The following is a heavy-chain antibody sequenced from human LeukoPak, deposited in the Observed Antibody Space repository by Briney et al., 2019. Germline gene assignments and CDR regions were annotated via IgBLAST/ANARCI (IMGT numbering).Heavy chain of an antibody. J-gene: IGHJ6*03. CDR2: IYSGGST. Sequence: GGSLRLSCAASGFTVSSNYMSWVRQAPGKGLEWVSVIYSGGSTYYADSVKGRFTISRDNSKNTLYLQMNSLRAEDTAVYYCARNDYYYYMDVWGKGTTVTVSS. CDR1: GFTVSSNY. V-gene: IGHV3-53*01. CDR3: ARNDYYYYMDV.